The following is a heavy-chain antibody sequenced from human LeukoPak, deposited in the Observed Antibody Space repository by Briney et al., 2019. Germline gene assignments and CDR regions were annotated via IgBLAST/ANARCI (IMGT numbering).Heavy chain of an antibody. Sequence: ASVKVSCKASDYTFTSYVITWVRQAPGQGLEWMGWINPNSGGTNYAQKFQGRVTMTRDTSISTAYMELSRLRSDDTAVYYCRTDRYGDYGDYIDYWGQGTLVTVSS. D-gene: IGHD4-17*01. CDR3: RTDRYGDYGDYIDY. CDR1: DYTFTSYV. J-gene: IGHJ4*02. CDR2: INPNSGGT. V-gene: IGHV1-2*02.